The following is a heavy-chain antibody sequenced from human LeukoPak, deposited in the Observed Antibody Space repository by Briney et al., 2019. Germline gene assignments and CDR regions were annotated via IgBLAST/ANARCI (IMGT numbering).Heavy chain of an antibody. CDR3: ARHAETSAPLGNWFDP. V-gene: IGHV4-61*05. J-gene: IGHJ5*02. CDR2: IYYSGST. CDR1: GDSISSRNYY. Sequence: SETLSLTCTVSGDSISSRNYYWAWIRQPPGKGLEWIGDIYYSGSTNYNPSLKSRVTMSVDTSKNQFSLKLRSVTAADTAVYYCARHAETSAPLGNWFDPWGQGTLVTVSS. D-gene: IGHD3-16*01.